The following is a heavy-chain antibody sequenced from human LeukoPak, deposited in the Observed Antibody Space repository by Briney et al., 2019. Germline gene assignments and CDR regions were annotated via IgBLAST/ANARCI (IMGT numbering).Heavy chain of an antibody. J-gene: IGHJ3*02. CDR2: IYYSGST. D-gene: IGHD2-2*01. CDR3: ARARSYCSSTSCYEIDAFDI. Sequence: TSETLSLTCTVSGGSISSGGYYWSRIRQHPGKGLEWIGYIYYSGSTYYNPSLKSRVTISVDTSKNQFSLKLSSVTAADTAVYYCARARSYCSSTSCYEIDAFDIWGQGTMVTVSS. V-gene: IGHV4-31*03. CDR1: GGSISSGGYY.